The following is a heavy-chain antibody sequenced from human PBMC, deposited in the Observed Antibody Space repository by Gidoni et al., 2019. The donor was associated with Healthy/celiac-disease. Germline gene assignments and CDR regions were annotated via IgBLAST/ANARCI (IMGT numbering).Heavy chain of an antibody. D-gene: IGHD3-22*01. CDR1: GFTFSSYS. V-gene: IGHV3-21*01. Sequence: EVQLVESGGGLVKPGGSLRLSCAASGFTFSSYSRNWVRQAPGKGLEWVSSISSSSSYIYYADSVKGRFTISRDNAKNSLYLQMNSLRAEDTAVYYCARITYYYDSSGHTFDYWGQGTLVTVSS. CDR3: ARITYYYDSSGHTFDY. J-gene: IGHJ4*02. CDR2: ISSSSSYI.